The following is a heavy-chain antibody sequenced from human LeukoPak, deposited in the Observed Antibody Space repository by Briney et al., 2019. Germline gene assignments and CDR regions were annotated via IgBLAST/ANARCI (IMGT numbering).Heavy chain of an antibody. D-gene: IGHD3-9*01. Sequence: SVKLSCKASGGTFSSYAISWVRQAPGQGLEWMGGIIPIFGTANYAQKFQGRVTITADESTSTAYMELSSLRSEDTAVYYCARRITISSLGLGYWGQGTLVTVSS. CDR1: GGTFSSYA. CDR2: IIPIFGTA. V-gene: IGHV1-69*01. J-gene: IGHJ4*02. CDR3: ARRITISSLGLGY.